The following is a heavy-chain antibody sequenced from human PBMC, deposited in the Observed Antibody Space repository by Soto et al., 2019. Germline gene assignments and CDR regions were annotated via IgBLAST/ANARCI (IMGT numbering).Heavy chain of an antibody. CDR3: ARGRGDYYYYAMAV. Sequence: GGSLRLSCAASGFTFSYYTMNWVRQAPGKGLEWLSCISSSSRTIYYADSVKGRFTISRDDAKNSLYLQVNSLRDEDTAVYYCARGRGDYYYYAMAVWGQGTTVTVSS. V-gene: IGHV3-48*02. CDR1: GFTFSYYT. J-gene: IGHJ6*02. CDR2: ISSSSRTI.